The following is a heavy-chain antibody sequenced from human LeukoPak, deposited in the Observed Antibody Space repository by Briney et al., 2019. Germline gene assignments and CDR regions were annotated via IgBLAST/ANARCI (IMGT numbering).Heavy chain of an antibody. CDR3: ARKEASLYGDTSYFDY. Sequence: GGPLTLSCAASGFTFNDYGWSWIRQPPGKGLEWISVINWNGGSTGYADSVKGRFTISRDNAKNSLYLQMNSLRAEDTALYYCARKEASLYGDTSYFDYWGQGTLVTVSS. V-gene: IGHV3-20*04. CDR1: GFTFNDYG. D-gene: IGHD4-17*01. CDR2: INWNGGST. J-gene: IGHJ4*02.